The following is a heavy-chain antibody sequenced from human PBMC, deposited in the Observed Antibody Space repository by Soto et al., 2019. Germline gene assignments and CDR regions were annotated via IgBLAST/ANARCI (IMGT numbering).Heavy chain of an antibody. D-gene: IGHD6-13*01. Sequence: SQTLSLTCAISGDRGPNHSAAWNLIRQSPSRGLEWLGRTYYRSKWYNDYAVSVKSRITINPDTSKNQFSLQLNSVTPEDTAVYYCARELEDTAAGAIDSWGQGTLVPVSS. V-gene: IGHV6-1*01. CDR2: TYYRSKWYN. J-gene: IGHJ4*02. CDR1: GDRGPNHSAA. CDR3: ARELEDTAAGAIDS.